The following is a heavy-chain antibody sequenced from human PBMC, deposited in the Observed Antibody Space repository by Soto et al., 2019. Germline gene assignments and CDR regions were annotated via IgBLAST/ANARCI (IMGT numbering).Heavy chain of an antibody. Sequence: PGGSLRLSCAGSGFTFGDSYMSWIRQAPGKGLEWLSYISPGSRYPAYADSVKGRFTISRDNAKRSLYLQMMSLTAEDTAIYYCARGGGGGLFDPWGHWTMVTDSS. CDR3: ARGGGGGLFDP. V-gene: IGHV3-11*06. D-gene: IGHD2-15*01. J-gene: IGHJ5*02. CDR2: ISPGSRYP. CDR1: GFTFGDSY.